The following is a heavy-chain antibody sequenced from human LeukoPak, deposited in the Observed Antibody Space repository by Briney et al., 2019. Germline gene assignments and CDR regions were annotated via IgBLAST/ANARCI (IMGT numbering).Heavy chain of an antibody. Sequence: SVKVSCKASGGTFSSYTISWVRQTPGQGLEWMGRIIPILGIANYAQKFQGRVTITADKSTSTAYMELSSLRSEDTAVYYCARDPSMTWYFDLWGRGTLVTVSS. V-gene: IGHV1-69*04. D-gene: IGHD2-8*01. CDR1: GGTFSSYT. CDR2: IIPILGIA. J-gene: IGHJ2*01. CDR3: ARDPSMTWYFDL.